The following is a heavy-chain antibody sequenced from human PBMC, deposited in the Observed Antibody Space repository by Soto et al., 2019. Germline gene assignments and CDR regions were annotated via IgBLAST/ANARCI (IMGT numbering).Heavy chain of an antibody. Sequence: GGSLRLSCAGSGFTFSWVGMNWVRQAPGKGLEWVARISNDGSNEYYVDSVKGRFTISRDNSKNTLYLQMDSLRAEDTAVYYCAKGEVRGIIPSYFDYWGLGTLVTVSS. CDR3: AKGEVRGIIPSYFDY. V-gene: IGHV3-30*18. J-gene: IGHJ4*02. CDR1: GFTFSWVG. CDR2: ISNDGSNE. D-gene: IGHD3-10*01.